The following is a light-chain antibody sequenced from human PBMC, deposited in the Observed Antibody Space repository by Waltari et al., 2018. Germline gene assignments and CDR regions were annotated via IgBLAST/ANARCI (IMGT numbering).Light chain of an antibody. CDR2: AAS. CDR3: LQDFNYPYT. Sequence: AIQMTQSPYSLSASLGDRVTVTCRASQGIRNGLAWYQQKPGKAPKLLIFAASTLQSGVPSRFSGSGSGTDFTLTISSLQSDDFAIYYCLQDFNYPYTFGQGTKVEIK. V-gene: IGKV1-6*01. CDR1: QGIRNG. J-gene: IGKJ2*01.